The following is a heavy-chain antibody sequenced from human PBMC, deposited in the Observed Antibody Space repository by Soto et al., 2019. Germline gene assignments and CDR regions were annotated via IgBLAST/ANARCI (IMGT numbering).Heavy chain of an antibody. Sequence: ASVKVSCKASGYDFAAYDINWVRQASGQGLEWMGWMNPINGASGSARRFQGRVSMTRNTATGTAYLELTSLRSDDTAVYYCARGPSPREPAGGTPYYYSLGVWGRLTTGTVSS. CDR2: MNPINGAS. D-gene: IGHD2-2*01. CDR1: GYDFAAYD. J-gene: IGHJ6*03. CDR3: ARGPSPREPAGGTPYYYSLGV. V-gene: IGHV1-8*02.